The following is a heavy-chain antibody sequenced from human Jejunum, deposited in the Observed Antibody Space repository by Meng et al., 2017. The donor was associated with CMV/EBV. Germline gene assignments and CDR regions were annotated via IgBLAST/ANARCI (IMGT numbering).Heavy chain of an antibody. V-gene: IGHV1-18*01. D-gene: IGHD2-2*02. J-gene: IGHJ4*02. CDR2: ISGGGANT. Sequence: FALNWVRQAPGQGLECMGWISGGGANTEYAEKFQGRVTMTTDTTTRTAYMELRNLRSDDTAVYYCASGTREPGYCSGTYCYSRLDYWGQGTLVTVSS. CDR3: ASGTREPGYCSGTYCYSRLDY. CDR1: FA.